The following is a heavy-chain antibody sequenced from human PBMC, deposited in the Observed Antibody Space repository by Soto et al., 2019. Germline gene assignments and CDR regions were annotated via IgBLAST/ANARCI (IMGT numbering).Heavy chain of an antibody. V-gene: IGHV1-69*13. CDR1: GGTFSSYA. D-gene: IGHD3-3*01. CDR2: IIPIFGTA. Sequence: GASVKVSCKASGGTFSSYAISWVRQAPGQGLEWMGGIIPIFGTANYAQKFQGRVTITADESTSTAYMELSSLRSEDTAVYYCAREGVDFWSGYYTRKTYSHYYYYGMDVWGQGTTVTVSS. J-gene: IGHJ6*02. CDR3: AREGVDFWSGYYTRKTYSHYYYYGMDV.